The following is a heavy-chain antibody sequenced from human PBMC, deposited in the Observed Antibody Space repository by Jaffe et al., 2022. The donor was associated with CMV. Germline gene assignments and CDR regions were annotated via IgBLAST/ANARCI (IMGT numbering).Heavy chain of an antibody. J-gene: IGHJ6*02. CDR1: GFTFSSYG. V-gene: IGHV3-33*01. CDR3: ARERWGCSSTSCYKLRGYYYYGMDV. CDR2: IWYDGSNK. D-gene: IGHD2-2*02. Sequence: QVQLVESGGGVVQPGRSLRLSCAASGFTFSSYGMHWVRQAPGKGLEWVAVIWYDGSNKYYADSVKGRFTISRDNSKNTLYLQMNSLRAEDTAVYYCARERWGCSSTSCYKLRGYYYYGMDVWGQGTTVTVSS.